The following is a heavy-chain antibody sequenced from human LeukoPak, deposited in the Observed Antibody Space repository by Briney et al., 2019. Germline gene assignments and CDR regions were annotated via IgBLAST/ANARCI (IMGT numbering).Heavy chain of an antibody. Sequence: SETLSLTCTVSGDSISSYNWSWIRQPPGKGLEWIGYIYYSGSTNYNPSLKSRVTISVDTSKNQFSLKLSSVTAADTAVYYCARSDYDTSKFDLWGRGTLVTVST. J-gene: IGHJ2*01. CDR3: ARSDYDTSKFDL. CDR2: IYYSGST. CDR1: GDSISSYN. V-gene: IGHV4-59*01. D-gene: IGHD3-22*01.